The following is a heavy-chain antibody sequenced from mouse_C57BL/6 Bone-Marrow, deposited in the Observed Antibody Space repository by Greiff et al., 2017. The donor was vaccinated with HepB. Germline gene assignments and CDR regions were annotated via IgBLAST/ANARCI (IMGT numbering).Heavy chain of an antibody. Sequence: DVKLVESGAELVRPGASVKLSCTASGFNIKDDYMHWVKQRPEQGLEWIGWIDPENGDTEYASKFQGKATITADTSSNTAYLQLSSLTSEDTAVYYCTTYPFDYWGQGTTLTVSS. J-gene: IGHJ2*01. CDR3: TTYPFDY. V-gene: IGHV14-4*01. CDR2: IDPENGDT. CDR1: GFNIKDDY.